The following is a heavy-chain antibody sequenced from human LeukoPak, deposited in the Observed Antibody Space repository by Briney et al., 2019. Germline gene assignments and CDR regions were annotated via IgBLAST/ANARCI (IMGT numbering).Heavy chain of an antibody. Sequence: GGSLRLSCAASGFTLRSYDMHWVRQPTGKGLEWVSAMGTGDDTYYSGSVKGRFTTVRENAKNTVYLQMNSLRAGDTAMYYCARRSAAAGIDAFDIWGQGTMVIVSS. CDR3: ARRSAAAGIDAFDI. D-gene: IGHD6-13*01. CDR2: MGTGDDT. V-gene: IGHV3-13*01. CDR1: GFTLRSYD. J-gene: IGHJ3*02.